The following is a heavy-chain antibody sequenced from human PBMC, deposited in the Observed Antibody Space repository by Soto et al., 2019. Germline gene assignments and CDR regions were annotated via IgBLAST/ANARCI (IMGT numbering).Heavy chain of an antibody. CDR2: IKPGTGTT. D-gene: IGHD1-26*01. CDR1: GYSFITNA. CDR3: ARGVGPNYSYNYGMEV. J-gene: IGHJ6*02. V-gene: IGHV1-3*01. Sequence: XSVKVSCNTAGYSFITNAMHWGRQAPGQRLEWLGWIKPGTGTTKYSQKFQGRVNITRDTSASTAYLELSTLRSEDTAVYFCARGVGPNYSYNYGMEVWGQGTTVTVSS.